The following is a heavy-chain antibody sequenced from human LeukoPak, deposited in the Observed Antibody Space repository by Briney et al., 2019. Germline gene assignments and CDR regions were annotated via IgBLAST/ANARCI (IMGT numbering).Heavy chain of an antibody. Sequence: TGGSLRLSCAASGFTFSNAWMSWVRQAPGKGLEWVGRIKSKTDGGTTDYAAPVKGRFTISRDDSKNTLYLQMNSLKTEDTAVYYCTTVLWFGELQLDYWGQGTLVTVSS. D-gene: IGHD3-10*01. CDR2: IKSKTDGGTT. CDR3: TTVLWFGELQLDY. J-gene: IGHJ4*02. V-gene: IGHV3-15*01. CDR1: GFTFSNAW.